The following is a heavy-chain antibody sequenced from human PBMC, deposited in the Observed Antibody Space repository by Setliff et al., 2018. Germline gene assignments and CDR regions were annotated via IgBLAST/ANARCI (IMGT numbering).Heavy chain of an antibody. CDR1: GGTLTTFTTYS. D-gene: IGHD1-26*01. Sequence: GASVKVSCKASGGTLTTFTTYSLIWVRQAPGQGLEWMGGIIPITGTTNYAQRFQGRITISTDESSSTVYMEMSRLKSEDTAVYYCARGSIVGPTRGDFDFWGLGTLVTVSS. CDR3: ARGSIVGPTRGDFDF. CDR2: IIPITGTT. J-gene: IGHJ4*02. V-gene: IGHV1-69*16.